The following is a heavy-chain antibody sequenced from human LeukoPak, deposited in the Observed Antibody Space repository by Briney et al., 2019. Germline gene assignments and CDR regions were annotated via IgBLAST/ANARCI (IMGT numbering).Heavy chain of an antibody. V-gene: IGHV3-23*01. CDR2: ISGSGGST. J-gene: IGHJ3*02. CDR3: AIPIVVVPAAKNGHAFDI. CDR1: GFTFSSYA. Sequence: GGSLRVSCADSGFTFSSYAMSWVRQAPGKGLEWVSAISGSGGSTYYADSVKGRFTISRDNSKNTLYLQMNSLRAEDTAVYYCAIPIVVVPAAKNGHAFDIWGQGTMVTVSS. D-gene: IGHD2-2*01.